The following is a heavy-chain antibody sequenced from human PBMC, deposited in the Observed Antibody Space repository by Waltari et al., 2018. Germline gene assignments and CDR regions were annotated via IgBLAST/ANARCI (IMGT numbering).Heavy chain of an antibody. J-gene: IGHJ4*02. CDR3: ARGGIAVAGHDY. Sequence: QVQLVQSGAEVKKPGASVKVSCKASGYTFTSYYMHWVRQAPGQGLEWMGIINPSGGSTSYAQKFQGRGTMTRDTATSTVYMELSSLRSEDTAVYYCARGGIAVAGHDYWGQGTLVTVSS. CDR2: INPSGGST. V-gene: IGHV1-46*01. CDR1: GYTFTSYY. D-gene: IGHD6-19*01.